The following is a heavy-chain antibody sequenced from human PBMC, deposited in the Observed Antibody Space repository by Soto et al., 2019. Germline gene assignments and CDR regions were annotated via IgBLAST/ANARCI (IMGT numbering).Heavy chain of an antibody. CDR3: AKDRRAGGNSAFYFDF. D-gene: IGHD3-16*01. J-gene: IGHJ4*02. V-gene: IGHV3-23*01. Sequence: PGGSLRLSCAPSRFKFSNYAMSWFRQAPAKGLEWDSLISATGGGTYYADSVKGRISISRDNSHNTQYLQVHGLTAEDTAVYYCAKDRRAGGNSAFYFDFWGQGAKVTVSS. CDR1: RFKFSNYA. CDR2: ISATGGGT.